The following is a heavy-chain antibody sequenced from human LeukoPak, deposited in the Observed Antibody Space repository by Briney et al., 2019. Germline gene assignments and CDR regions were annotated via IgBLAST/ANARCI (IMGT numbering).Heavy chain of an antibody. CDR1: GGSISRYY. V-gene: IGHV4-4*07. Sequence: PSETLSLTCTVSGGSISRYYWSWIRQPAGKGLEWIGRIYTSGSTNYNPSLKSRVTMSVDTSKNQFSLKLRSMTAADTAVYYCARATSGQFYYFDYWGQGTLVSVSS. D-gene: IGHD6-19*01. CDR2: IYTSGST. CDR3: ARATSGQFYYFDY. J-gene: IGHJ4*02.